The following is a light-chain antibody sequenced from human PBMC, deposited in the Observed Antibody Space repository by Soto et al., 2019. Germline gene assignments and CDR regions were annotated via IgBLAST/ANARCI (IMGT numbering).Light chain of an antibody. V-gene: IGKV1-39*01. CDR1: QRISSY. CDR2: AAT. CDR3: QQSYSTPYT. Sequence: DIQMTQSPSSLSASVGDRVTIICRASQRISSYLNWYHQKPGKAPKLLIYAATSLESSVPSRFSGSRSGTDFTLTTSSLPPEDFATYYCQQSYSTPYTFGRGTKLEMK. J-gene: IGKJ2*01.